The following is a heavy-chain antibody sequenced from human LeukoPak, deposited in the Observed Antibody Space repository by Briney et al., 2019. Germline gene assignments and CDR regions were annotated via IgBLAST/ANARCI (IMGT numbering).Heavy chain of an antibody. CDR1: GGTFSSYA. Sequence: SVTVSCKASGGTFSSYASSWVRQAPGQGLEWMGGIIHIFGTANYAQTFQGRVTITEDESTSTAYMELSSLRSQDTAVYYCARDGCSGGSCYTLRRDYSYYGMDVWGKGTTVTVSS. J-gene: IGHJ6*04. D-gene: IGHD2-15*01. V-gene: IGHV1-69*13. CDR2: IIHIFGTA. CDR3: ARDGCSGGSCYTLRRDYSYYGMDV.